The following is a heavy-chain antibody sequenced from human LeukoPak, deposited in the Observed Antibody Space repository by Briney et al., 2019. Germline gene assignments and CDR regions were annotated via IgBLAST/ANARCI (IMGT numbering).Heavy chain of an antibody. CDR2: VYPGDSDT. CDR1: GYSFTRFW. V-gene: IGHV5-51*01. J-gene: IGHJ4*02. CDR3: ATHPGGLQSGFDN. Sequence: GESLKISCKGSGYSFTRFWIGWVRQMPGKGLEWMGIVYPGDSDTIYSPSFQGQVTISADKSINTAYLQWRSLKASDTAMYYCATHPGGLQSGFDNWGQGTLVTVSS. D-gene: IGHD5-24*01.